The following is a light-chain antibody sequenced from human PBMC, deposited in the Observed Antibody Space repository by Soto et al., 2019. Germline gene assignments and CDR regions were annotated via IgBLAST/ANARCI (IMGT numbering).Light chain of an antibody. J-gene: IGKJ1*01. CDR1: QGIGSY. Sequence: DVQLTQSPSFLSTSVGDRVTITCRASQGIGSYLAWYQQKPGKAPKFLVCLASTLQSGVPSRFSGSGFGTEFNLTISNLQPEDFATYYCQQLNSYPRTFGQGTKVDIK. CDR2: LAS. V-gene: IGKV1-9*01. CDR3: QQLNSYPRT.